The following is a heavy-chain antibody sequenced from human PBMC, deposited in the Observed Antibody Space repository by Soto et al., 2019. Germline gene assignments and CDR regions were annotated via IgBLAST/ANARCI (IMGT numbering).Heavy chain of an antibody. Sequence: ASVKVSCKASGYTFTSYYMHWVRQAPGQGLEWMGIINPSGGSTSYAQKFQGRVTMTRDTSTSTVYMELSSLRSEDTAVYYCAISQGYCSGGSCPTTPFYYYYGMDVWGQGTTVTAP. CDR3: AISQGYCSGGSCPTTPFYYYYGMDV. CDR1: GYTFTSYY. J-gene: IGHJ6*02. D-gene: IGHD2-15*01. V-gene: IGHV1-46*01. CDR2: INPSGGST.